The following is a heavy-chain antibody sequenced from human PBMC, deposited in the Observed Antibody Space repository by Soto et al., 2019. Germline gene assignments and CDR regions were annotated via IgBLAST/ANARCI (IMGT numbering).Heavy chain of an antibody. CDR2: IYYSGST. D-gene: IGHD3-10*01. CDR3: AGEGTYYYGSGTYSYYGMDV. J-gene: IGHJ6*02. V-gene: IGHV4-59*01. Sequence: QVQLQESGPGLVKPSETLSLTCTVSGGSISSYYWSWIRQPPGKGLEWIGYIYYSGSTNYNPSLKSRVTISVDTSKNQFSLKLSSVTAADTAVYYCAGEGTYYYGSGTYSYYGMDVWGQGTTVTVSS. CDR1: GGSISSYY.